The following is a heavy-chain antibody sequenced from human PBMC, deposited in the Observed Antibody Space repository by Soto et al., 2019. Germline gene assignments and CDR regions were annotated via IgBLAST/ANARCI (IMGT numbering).Heavy chain of an antibody. J-gene: IGHJ5*02. CDR2: INSDGSST. CDR3: ARAQPRLDP. D-gene: IGHD2-2*01. Sequence: GGSLRLSCAASGFTFSRYWMHWVRQVPGKGLVWVSRINSDGSSTNYADSVEGRFTISRDNAKNTLYLQMNSLRAEDTAIYYCARAQPRLDPWGQGTLVTVSS. CDR1: GFTFSRYW. V-gene: IGHV3-74*01.